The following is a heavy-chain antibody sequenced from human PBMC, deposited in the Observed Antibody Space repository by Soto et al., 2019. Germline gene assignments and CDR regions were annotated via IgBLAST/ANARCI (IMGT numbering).Heavy chain of an antibody. J-gene: IGHJ6*02. V-gene: IGHV4-39*07. CDR3: ARDRDYDILTGFIDYGMDV. CDR2: IYYSGST. Sequence: SETLSLTCTVSGGSITSSSYYWGWIRQPPGKGLERIGNIYYSGSTNYNPSLKSRVTISVDTSKNQFSLKLSSVTAADTAVYYCARDRDYDILTGFIDYGMDVWGQGTTVT. CDR1: GGSITSSSYY. D-gene: IGHD3-9*01.